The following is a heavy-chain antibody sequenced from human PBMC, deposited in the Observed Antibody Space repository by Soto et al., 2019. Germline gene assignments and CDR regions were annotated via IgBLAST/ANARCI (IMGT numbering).Heavy chain of an antibody. V-gene: IGHV3-7*01. D-gene: IGHD3-10*01. J-gene: IGHJ4*01. Sequence: GGSLRLSCAASGFTLGGYWMSWVRHGPGKGLEWLATIKTDGSEKRDVNSVKGRFATARDNAKNSLYLQMERLRGEDTAVYYCETGSGYVSGSSVNHYLDYWGHGTLVTVSS. CDR1: GFTLGGYW. CDR2: IKTDGSEK. CDR3: ETGSGYVSGSSVNHYLDY.